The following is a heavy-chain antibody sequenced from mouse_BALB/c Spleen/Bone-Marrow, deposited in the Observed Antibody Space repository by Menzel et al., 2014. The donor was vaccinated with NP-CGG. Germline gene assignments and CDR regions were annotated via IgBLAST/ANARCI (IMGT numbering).Heavy chain of an antibody. CDR2: IDPYYGGT. V-gene: IGHV1-39*01. D-gene: IGHD1-1*01. CDR3: ARGYGNSYIYYFGY. Sequence: EVQLQQSGPELEKPGASVKISCKASGYSFTGYNMNWVKQSNGESLEWIGNIDPYYGGTSFNQKFKGKATLTVDKSSSTAYMQLKSLTSEDSAVYYCARGYGNSYIYYFGYWGQGTALPVSS. J-gene: IGHJ2*01. CDR1: GYSFTGYN.